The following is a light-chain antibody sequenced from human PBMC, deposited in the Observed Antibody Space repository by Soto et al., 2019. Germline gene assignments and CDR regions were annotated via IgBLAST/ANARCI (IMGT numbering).Light chain of an antibody. V-gene: IGKV1-39*01. CDR1: QSISDY. CDR3: QQSYSPPYT. Sequence: DIQMTQSPSSLSASIGDRVIITCRTSQSISDYLSWYQQRSGEAPKLLVFGASGLQSGVPSRFSGAGSVTDFTLTISGLQPEDFETYYCQQSYSPPYTFGQGTKLEIK. CDR2: GAS. J-gene: IGKJ2*01.